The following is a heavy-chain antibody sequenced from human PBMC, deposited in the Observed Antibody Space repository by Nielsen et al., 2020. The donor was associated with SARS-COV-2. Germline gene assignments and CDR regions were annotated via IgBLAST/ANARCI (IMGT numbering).Heavy chain of an antibody. V-gene: IGHV4-39*01. CDR3: ARHLNEQWLAFDY. D-gene: IGHD6-19*01. CDR1: GGSISGSSYY. Sequence: SETLSLTCTVSGGSISGSSYYWGWIRQPPGKGLEWIGSIYYSGSTYYNPSLKSRVTISVDTSKNQFSLKLSSVTAADTAVYYCARHLNEQWLAFDYWGQGTLVTVSS. J-gene: IGHJ4*02. CDR2: IYYSGST.